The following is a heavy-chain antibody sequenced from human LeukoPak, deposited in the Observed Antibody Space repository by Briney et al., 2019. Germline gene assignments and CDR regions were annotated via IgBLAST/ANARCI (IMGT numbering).Heavy chain of an antibody. CDR3: AREEIFGVVIGIDY. J-gene: IGHJ4*02. CDR2: IYYSGST. D-gene: IGHD3-3*01. CDR1: GGSVSSGSYY. Sequence: PETLSLTCTVSGGSVSSGSYYWSWIRQPPGKGLEWIGYIYYSGSTNYNPSLKSRVTISVDTSKNQFSLKLSSATAADTAVYYCAREEIFGVVIGIDYWGQGTLVTVSS. V-gene: IGHV4-61*01.